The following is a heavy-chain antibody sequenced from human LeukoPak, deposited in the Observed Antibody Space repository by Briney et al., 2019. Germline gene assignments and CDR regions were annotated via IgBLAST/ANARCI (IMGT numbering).Heavy chain of an antibody. J-gene: IGHJ4*02. CDR3: ARDPGGYSGYGRGYYFDF. CDR2: IYHSGST. V-gene: IGHV4-4*02. Sequence: SGTLSLTCAVSGGSISSSNWWSWVRQPPGKGLEWIGEIYHSGSTNYNPSLKSRVTMSVDKSKKQYSLKLGSVTAADTAVYYCARDPGGYSGYGRGYYFDFWGQGTLVTVSS. CDR1: GGSISSSNW. D-gene: IGHD5-12*01.